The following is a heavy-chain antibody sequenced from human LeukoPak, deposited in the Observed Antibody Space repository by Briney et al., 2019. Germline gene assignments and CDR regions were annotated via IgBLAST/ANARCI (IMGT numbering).Heavy chain of an antibody. D-gene: IGHD6-13*01. V-gene: IGHV3-7*01. Sequence: GGSLRLSCAVSGFTFSSYWMTWVRQAPGKGLERVANINQDGSEANYVDSVKGRFTISRDNARYSLYLQMNGLRAEDTAVYYCARDQIMSSSWYDGDAFDIWGQGTMVTVSS. CDR1: GFTFSSYW. J-gene: IGHJ3*02. CDR3: ARDQIMSSSWYDGDAFDI. CDR2: INQDGSEA.